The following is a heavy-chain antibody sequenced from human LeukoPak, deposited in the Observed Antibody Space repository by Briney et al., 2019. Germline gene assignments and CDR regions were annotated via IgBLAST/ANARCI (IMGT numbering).Heavy chain of an antibody. Sequence: SQTLSLTCTVSGGSISSGGYYWSWIRQHPGKGLEWIGYIYYSGSTYYNPSLKSRVTISVDTSKNQFSLKLSSVTAADTAVYYCARAPTMVRGVIIIPLYGMDVWGKGTTVTVSS. J-gene: IGHJ6*04. CDR3: ARAPTMVRGVIIIPLYGMDV. V-gene: IGHV4-31*03. D-gene: IGHD3-10*01. CDR1: GGSISSGGYY. CDR2: IYYSGST.